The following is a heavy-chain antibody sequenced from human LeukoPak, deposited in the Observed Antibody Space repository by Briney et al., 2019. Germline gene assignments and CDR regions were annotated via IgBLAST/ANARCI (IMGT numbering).Heavy chain of an antibody. Sequence: ASVKVSCKASGGTFSSYAISWVRQAPGQGLEWMGGIIPIFGTANYAQKFQGRVTITADESTSTAYMELSSLRSEDTAVYYCARDQRRGLLWFGESPQGGYWGQGTLVTVSS. CDR2: IIPIFGTA. CDR3: ARDQRRGLLWFGESPQGGY. J-gene: IGHJ4*02. V-gene: IGHV1-69*13. CDR1: GGTFSSYA. D-gene: IGHD3-10*01.